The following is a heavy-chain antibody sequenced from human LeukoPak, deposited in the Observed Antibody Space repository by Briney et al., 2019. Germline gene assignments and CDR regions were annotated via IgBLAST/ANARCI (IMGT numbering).Heavy chain of an antibody. CDR3: ARAPLPTGGWTDY. V-gene: IGHV1-69*04. D-gene: IGHD6-19*01. CDR1: GGTFSSYA. Sequence: ASVKVSCKASGGTFSSYAISWVRQAPGQGLEWMGRIIPILGIANYAQKFQGRVTITADKSTSTAYMELSSLRSEDTAVYYCARAPLPTGGWTDYWGQGTLVTVSS. J-gene: IGHJ4*02. CDR2: IIPILGIA.